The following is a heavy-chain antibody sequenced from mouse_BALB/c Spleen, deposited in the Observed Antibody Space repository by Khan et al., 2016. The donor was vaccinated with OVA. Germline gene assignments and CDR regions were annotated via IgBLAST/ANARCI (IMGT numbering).Heavy chain of an antibody. V-gene: IGHV1-77*01. CDR2: ISPGSGDT. Sequence: QVELQQSGAELARPGESVKLSCKASGYTFTDYYINWVKQRTGQGLEWIGEISPGSGDTYYNERFKGKATLTADKSSRTAYMQLSSLTSEASAVYVCARRNYFGYTFAYWGQGTLVTVSA. CDR1: GYTFTDYY. CDR3: ARRNYFGYTFAY. J-gene: IGHJ3*01. D-gene: IGHD1-2*01.